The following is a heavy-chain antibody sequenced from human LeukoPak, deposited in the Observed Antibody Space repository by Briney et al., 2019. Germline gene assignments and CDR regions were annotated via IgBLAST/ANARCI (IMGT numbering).Heavy chain of an antibody. CDR3: ARAVFELDDAFDI. Sequence: ASVKVSCKASGYTFTGYYMHWVRQAPGQGLEWMGWINPNSGGTNYAQKFQGRVTMTRDTSISTAYMELSRLRSDDTAVYYCARAVFELDDAFDIWGQGTMVTVSS. CDR2: INPNSGGT. J-gene: IGHJ3*02. D-gene: IGHD2-21*01. CDR1: GYTFTGYY. V-gene: IGHV1-2*02.